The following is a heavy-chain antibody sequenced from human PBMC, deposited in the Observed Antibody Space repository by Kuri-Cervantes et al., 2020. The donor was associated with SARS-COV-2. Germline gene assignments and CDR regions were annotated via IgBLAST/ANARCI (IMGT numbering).Heavy chain of an antibody. D-gene: IGHD2-15*01. CDR1: GYSISSGYY. J-gene: IGHJ6*02. Sequence: SETLSLTCAVSGYSISSGYYWGWIRQPPGKGLEWIGSIYHSGSTYYNPSLESRVTISVDTSKNQFSLKLSSVTAADTAVYYCARVVDTPYHYGMDVWGQGTTVTVSS. CDR2: IYHSGST. CDR3: ARVVDTPYHYGMDV. V-gene: IGHV4-38-2*01.